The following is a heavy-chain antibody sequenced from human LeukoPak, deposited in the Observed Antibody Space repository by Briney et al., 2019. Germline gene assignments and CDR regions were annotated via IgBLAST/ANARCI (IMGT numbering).Heavy chain of an antibody. CDR1: GYTFTGYY. CDR3: VLAGSSGWNPEYFQY. J-gene: IGHJ1*01. Sequence: VASVKVSCKASGYTFTGYYMHWVRQAPGQGLEWMGWINPNSGGTNYAQKFQGWVTMTRDTSISTAYMELSRLRSDDTAVYYCVLAGSSGWNPEYFQYWGQGTLVTVSS. D-gene: IGHD6-19*01. CDR2: INPNSGGT. V-gene: IGHV1-2*04.